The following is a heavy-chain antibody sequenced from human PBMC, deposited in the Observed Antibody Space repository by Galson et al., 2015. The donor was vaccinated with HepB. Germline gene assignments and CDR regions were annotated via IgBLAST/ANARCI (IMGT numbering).Heavy chain of an antibody. D-gene: IGHD2-2*01. V-gene: IGHV5-10-1*01. J-gene: IGHJ6*02. CDR2: IDPSDSYT. CDR3: AILAGMEVVVPVSAYGMDV. CDR1: GYSFTSYW. Sequence: QSGAEVKKPGESLRISCKGSGYSFTSYWISWVRQMPGKGLEWMGRIDPSDSYTNYSPSFQGHVTISADKSISTAYLQWSSLKASDTAMYYCAILAGMEVVVPVSAYGMDVWGQGTTVTVSS.